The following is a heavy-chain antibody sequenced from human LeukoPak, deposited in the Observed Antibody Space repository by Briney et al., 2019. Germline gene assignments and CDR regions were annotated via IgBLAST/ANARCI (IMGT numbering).Heavy chain of an antibody. Sequence: GGSLRLSCAASGFTFSSYSMNWVRQAPGKGLEWVSAISSSSSYIYYADSVKGRFTISRDNAKNSLYLQMDSLRAEDTAVYYCARRGYDSSGYYLGFRWFDPWGQGTLVTVSS. D-gene: IGHD3-22*01. CDR2: ISSSSSYI. V-gene: IGHV3-21*01. CDR1: GFTFSSYS. CDR3: ARRGYDSSGYYLGFRWFDP. J-gene: IGHJ5*02.